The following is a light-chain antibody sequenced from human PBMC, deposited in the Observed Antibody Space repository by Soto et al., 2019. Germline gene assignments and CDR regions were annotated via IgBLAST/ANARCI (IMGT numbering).Light chain of an antibody. V-gene: IGKV3-11*01. CDR2: DSS. CDR1: QNVDKF. CDR3: QQRSNWLT. J-gene: IGKJ4*01. Sequence: EIKLTQSPATLSLCTWETSTLSFRASQNVDKFLAWYQQRPGQPPRLLIFDSSSRAPGIPDRFSGSGSGTDFTLTISSLEPEDFAVYYCQQRSNWLTFGGGTKVEIK.